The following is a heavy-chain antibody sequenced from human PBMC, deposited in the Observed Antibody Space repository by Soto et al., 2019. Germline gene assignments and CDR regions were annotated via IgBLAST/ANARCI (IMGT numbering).Heavy chain of an antibody. CDR2: ISSSGSTI. V-gene: IGHV3-11*01. J-gene: IGHJ6*03. CDR1: GFTFSDYY. Sequence: GGSLRLSCAASGFTFSDYYMSWIRQAPGKGLEWVSYISSSGSTIYYADSVKGRFTISRDNAKNSLYLQMNSLRAEDTAVYYCARNYDPIYYYYYYMDVWGKGTTVTVSS. CDR3: ARNYDPIYYYYYYMDV. D-gene: IGHD3-3*01.